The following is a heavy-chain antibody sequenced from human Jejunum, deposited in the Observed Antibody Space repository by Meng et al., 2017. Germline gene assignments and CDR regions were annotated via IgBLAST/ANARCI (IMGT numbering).Heavy chain of an antibody. CDR3: ARDSTGWYVLDY. J-gene: IGHJ4*02. Sequence: VQLVESGGGVVQPGKSLRLSCAASGFSFSSYGMYWVRQAPGKGLEWVAVIWYDGSNEYYAESVEGRFTISRDNSKNAVYLQMNSLRADDTAVYYCARDSTGWYVLDYWGQGTLVTVSS. CDR2: IWYDGSNE. V-gene: IGHV3-33*01. D-gene: IGHD6-19*01. CDR1: GFSFSSYG.